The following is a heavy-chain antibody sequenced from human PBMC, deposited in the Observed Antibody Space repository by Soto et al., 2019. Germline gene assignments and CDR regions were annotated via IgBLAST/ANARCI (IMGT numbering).Heavy chain of an antibody. J-gene: IGHJ4*02. V-gene: IGHV1-69*13. Sequence: SVKVSCEASGGTFSSYAINWVRQAPGQGLEWMGGVIPIFGTANYAQKFHGRVTITADESTSTAYMELSSLRSEDTPVYYCARALGSFAFDNWGQGTLVTVSS. CDR2: VIPIFGTA. CDR1: GGTFSSYA. CDR3: ARALGSFAFDN. D-gene: IGHD3-3*02.